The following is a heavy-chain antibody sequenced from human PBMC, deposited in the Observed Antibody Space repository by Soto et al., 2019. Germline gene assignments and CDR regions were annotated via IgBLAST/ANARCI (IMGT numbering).Heavy chain of an antibody. CDR3: ARNRHSTTTSCYTSLDY. V-gene: IGHV1-18*01. CDR1: GYTFTSYG. D-gene: IGHD2-2*02. CDR2: ISAYNGNT. J-gene: IGHJ4*02. Sequence: ASVKVSCKASGYTFTSYGISWVRQAPGQGLEWMGWISAYNGNTNYAQKLQGRVTMTTDTSTSTAYMELRSLRSDDTAVYYCARNRHSTTTSCYTSLDYCGQGPMLAVYS.